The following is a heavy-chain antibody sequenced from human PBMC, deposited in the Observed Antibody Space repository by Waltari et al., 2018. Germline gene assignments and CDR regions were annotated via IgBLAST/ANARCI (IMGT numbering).Heavy chain of an antibody. CDR1: GFTFNTYC. V-gene: IGHV3-7*01. D-gene: IGHD6-19*01. Sequence: DVQLVESGSGLVQPGGALRLSWAVSGFTFNTYCMNWVRQAPGKGLEWVANIEKDGSETNYVDSVKGRFTISRDNAKNSVYLQMNSLRAEDTAVYYCAAGAGWLIDYWGQGTLVTVSS. CDR2: IEKDGSET. CDR3: AAGAGWLIDY. J-gene: IGHJ4*02.